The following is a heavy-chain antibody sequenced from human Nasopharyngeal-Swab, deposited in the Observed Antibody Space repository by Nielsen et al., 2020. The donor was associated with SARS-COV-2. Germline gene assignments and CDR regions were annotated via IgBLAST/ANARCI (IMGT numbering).Heavy chain of an antibody. J-gene: IGHJ4*02. D-gene: IGHD2-15*01. Sequence: GESLKISCKGSGYSFTSYWIGWVRQMPGKGLEWMGIIYPGDSDTRYSPSFQGQVTISADKSISTAYLQWSSLKASDTAMYYCAGLYCSGGSCYNEPFDYWGQGTLVTVSS. V-gene: IGHV5-51*01. CDR3: AGLYCSGGSCYNEPFDY. CDR2: IYPGDSDT. CDR1: GYSFTSYW.